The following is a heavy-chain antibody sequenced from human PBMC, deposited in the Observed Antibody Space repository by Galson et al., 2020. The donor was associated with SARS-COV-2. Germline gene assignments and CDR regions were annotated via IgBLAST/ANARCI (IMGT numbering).Heavy chain of an antibody. V-gene: IGHV3-23*01. CDR2: ISGSGGST. D-gene: IGHD6-13*01. CDR3: AKDFIPTYSSSRLHFDY. CDR1: GFTFSSYA. Sequence: GESLKISCAASGFTFSSYAMSWVRQAPGKGLEWVSAISGSGGSTYYADSVKGRFTISRDNSKNTLYLQMNSLRAEDTAVYYCAKDFIPTYSSSRLHFDYWGQGTLVTVSS. J-gene: IGHJ4*02.